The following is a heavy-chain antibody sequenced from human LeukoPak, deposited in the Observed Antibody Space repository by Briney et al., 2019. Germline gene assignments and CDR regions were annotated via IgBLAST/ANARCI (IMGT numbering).Heavy chain of an antibody. D-gene: IGHD3-10*01. J-gene: IGHJ4*02. CDR2: IIPIFGTA. CDR3: ARRIDYYGSGSYNSYFDY. V-gene: IGHV1-69*01. CDR1: GGTFSSYA. Sequence: SVKVSCKASGGTFSSYAISWVRQAPGQGLEWMGGIIPIFGTANYAQKFQGRVTITADESTSTAYMELSSLRSEDTAVYYCARRIDYYGSGSYNSYFDYWGQGTLVTVSS.